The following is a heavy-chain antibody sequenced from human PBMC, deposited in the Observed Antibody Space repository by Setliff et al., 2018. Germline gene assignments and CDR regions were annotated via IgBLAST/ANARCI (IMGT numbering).Heavy chain of an antibody. V-gene: IGHV4-39*01. Sequence: SETLSLTCRVSGGSISSGNYYWGLIRQHPGKGLEWVATIYYSGSTYSNPSLKSRLIISVDAPDNQFSVKLSSVTAADTAVYYCARHKSNGSGSYPSLYMDVWGKGIMVTVSS. J-gene: IGHJ6*03. CDR1: GGSISSGNYY. CDR3: ARHKSNGSGSYPSLYMDV. D-gene: IGHD3-10*01. CDR2: IYYSGST.